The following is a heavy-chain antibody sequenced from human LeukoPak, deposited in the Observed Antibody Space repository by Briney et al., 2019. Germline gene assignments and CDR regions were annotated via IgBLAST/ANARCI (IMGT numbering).Heavy chain of an antibody. Sequence: MGWINAGNGNTKYSQKFQGRVTITRDTSASTAYMELSSLRSEDTAVYYCARASNLLTFDYWGQGTLVTVSS. J-gene: IGHJ4*02. V-gene: IGHV1-3*01. D-gene: IGHD4-11*01. CDR2: INAGNGNT. CDR3: ARASNLLTFDY.